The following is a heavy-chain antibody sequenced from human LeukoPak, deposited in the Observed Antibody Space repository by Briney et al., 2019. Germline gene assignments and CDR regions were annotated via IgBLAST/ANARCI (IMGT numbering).Heavy chain of an antibody. CDR3: ARRGAHSDSSGYYY. D-gene: IGHD3-22*01. J-gene: IGHJ4*02. CDR2: INPNSGDT. CDR1: GYTFTGYY. V-gene: IGHV1-2*02. Sequence: GASVKVSCKASGYTFTGYYMHWVRQAPGQGLEWMGWINPNSGDTNYAQKFQGRVTLTRDTSISTAYMELTRLRSGDTAKYYCARRGAHSDSSGYYYWGQGTLVTVSS.